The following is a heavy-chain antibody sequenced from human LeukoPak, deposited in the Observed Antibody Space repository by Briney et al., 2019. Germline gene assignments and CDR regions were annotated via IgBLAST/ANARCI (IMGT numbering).Heavy chain of an antibody. CDR3: ARGHGDHEVYFDY. CDR1: GGTFSSYA. Sequence: SVKVSCKASGGTFSSYAISWVRQAPGQGLEWMGRIIPIFGTANYAQKFQGRVTITTDESTSTAYVELSSLRSEDTAVYYCARGHGDHEVYFDYWGQGTLVTVSS. D-gene: IGHD4-17*01. J-gene: IGHJ4*02. V-gene: IGHV1-69*05. CDR2: IIPIFGTA.